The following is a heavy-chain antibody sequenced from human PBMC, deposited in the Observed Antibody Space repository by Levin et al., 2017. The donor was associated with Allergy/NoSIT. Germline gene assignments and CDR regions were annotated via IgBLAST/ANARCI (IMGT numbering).Heavy chain of an antibody. V-gene: IGHV1-46*01. J-gene: IGHJ4*02. Sequence: AGESLKISCKASGYTFTSYYVHWVRQAPGQGLEWMGIINPSGGSTTCAQKFQGRVTVTRDTSTSTVYMELSSLRSEDTAVYFCARARVGASPSADYWGQGTLVTVSS. CDR2: INPSGGST. D-gene: IGHD1-26*01. CDR1: GYTFTSYY. CDR3: ARARVGASPSADY.